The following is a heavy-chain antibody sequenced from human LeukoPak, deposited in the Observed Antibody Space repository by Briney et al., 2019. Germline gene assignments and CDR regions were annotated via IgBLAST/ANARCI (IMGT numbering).Heavy chain of an antibody. D-gene: IGHD1-26*01. CDR1: GGSISNYY. V-gene: IGHV4-59*01. CDR2: IYYSGSS. J-gene: IGHJ6*02. CDR3: ARVGGTNYYYYGRDV. Sequence: PSETLSHTCTLSGGSISNYYWSWIRQPPGKGLQWIGYIYYSGSSNYNPSLKSRVTISVDTSKNQFSLKLSSVTAADTTVYYCARVGGTNYYYYGRDVWGQGTTVTVSS.